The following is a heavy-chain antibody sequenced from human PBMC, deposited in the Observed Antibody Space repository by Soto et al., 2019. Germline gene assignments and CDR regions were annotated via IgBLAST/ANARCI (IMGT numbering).Heavy chain of an antibody. CDR3: ANSEYSRYKNIDV. V-gene: IGHV3-30*18. J-gene: IGHJ6*02. Sequence: QVQLVESGGGVVQPGRSLRLSCAASGFTFRGHGMHSVRQAPGRGLEWVALISYDGSIKYYADSVRGRFTISRDNSKNTLYLEMNSLRAEDTAVYYCANSEYSRYKNIDVWGQGTTVTVSS. CDR1: GFTFRGHG. CDR2: ISYDGSIK. D-gene: IGHD5-18*01.